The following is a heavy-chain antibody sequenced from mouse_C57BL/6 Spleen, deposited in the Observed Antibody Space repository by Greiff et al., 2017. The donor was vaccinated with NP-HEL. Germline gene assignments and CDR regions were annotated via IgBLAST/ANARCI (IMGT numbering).Heavy chain of an antibody. CDR2: INPGSGGT. D-gene: IGHD4-1*01. CDR1: GYAFTNYL. V-gene: IGHV1-54*01. Sequence: VQLQQSGAELVRPGTSVKVSCKASGYAFTNYLIEWVKQRPGQGLEWIGVINPGSGGTNYNEKFKGKATLTADKSSSTAYMQLSSLTSEDCAVYCCARSGTGTDYWGQGTTLTVSS. J-gene: IGHJ2*01. CDR3: ARSGTGTDY.